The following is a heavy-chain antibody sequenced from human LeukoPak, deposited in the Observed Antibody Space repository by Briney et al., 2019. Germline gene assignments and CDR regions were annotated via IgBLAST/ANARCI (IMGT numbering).Heavy chain of an antibody. CDR3: ARLSHSSSYSPYC. J-gene: IGHJ4*02. D-gene: IGHD3-22*01. V-gene: IGHV4-39*01. CDR2: IYYIGST. CDR1: GGSISSSSYY. Sequence: SETLSLTCTVSGGSISSSSYYWGWIRQPPGKGLEWIGSIYYIGSTNCNPSLKSRVTMSVDTSKNQFSLKLSSVTAADTAVYYCARLSHSSSYSPYCWGQGTLVTVSS.